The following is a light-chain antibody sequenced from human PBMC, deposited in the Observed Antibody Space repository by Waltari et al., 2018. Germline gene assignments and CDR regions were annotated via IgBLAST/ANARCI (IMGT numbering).Light chain of an antibody. CDR3: CSFRGGDSFV. CDR2: DVT. V-gene: IGLV2-14*03. CDR1: TSDIGDYYY. Sequence: QSALTQPASVSGSPGQSITISCIGTTSDIGDYYYVSWYHQFPGKAPNFIIYDVTKRPAGISGRFSGSKHGNTASLTISGRQAEDEGDYYCCSFRGGDSFVFGTGTRVTVV. J-gene: IGLJ1*01.